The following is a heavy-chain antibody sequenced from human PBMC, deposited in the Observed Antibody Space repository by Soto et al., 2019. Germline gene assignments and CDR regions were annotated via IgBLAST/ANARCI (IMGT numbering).Heavy chain of an antibody. Sequence: QVQLQESGPGLVKPSQTLSLTCTVSGGSISSGDYYWSWIRQPPGKGLEWIGYIDYSGSTYHNPSIRRRLTISVDTSKNQFSLKLSSVTAADPAVYYCARGGRTIFGRYFDYWGQGTLVTVSS. CDR3: ARGGRTIFGRYFDY. D-gene: IGHD3-3*01. CDR2: IDYSGST. V-gene: IGHV4-30-4*01. CDR1: GGSISSGDYY. J-gene: IGHJ4*02.